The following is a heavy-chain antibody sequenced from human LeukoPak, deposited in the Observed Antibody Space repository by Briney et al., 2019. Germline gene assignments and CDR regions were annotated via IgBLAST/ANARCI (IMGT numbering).Heavy chain of an antibody. Sequence: GESLKISCKGSGYSFTSYWIGWVRQMPGKGLEWMGIIYPGDSDTRYSPSFQGQVTISADKSISTAYLQWSSLKASDTAMYYCARLGYSGGSCYPDYYYYYMDVWGKGTTVTVSS. J-gene: IGHJ6*03. D-gene: IGHD2-15*01. CDR3: ARLGYSGGSCYPDYYYYYMDV. V-gene: IGHV5-51*01. CDR1: GYSFTSYW. CDR2: IYPGDSDT.